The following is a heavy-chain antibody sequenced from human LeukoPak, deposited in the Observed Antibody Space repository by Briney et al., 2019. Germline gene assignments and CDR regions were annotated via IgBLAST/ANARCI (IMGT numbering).Heavy chain of an antibody. V-gene: IGHV4-59*08. CDR2: IYYSGST. Sequence: SETLSLTCTVSGGSISSYYWSWLRQPPGKGLEWIGYIYYSGSTNYNPSLKSRVTISVATSKNQFSLKVTPAAAADTAGYCCARSRGGAVGGRGGFYFDYWGQGTLVTVSS. CDR3: ARSRGGAVGGRGGFYFDY. J-gene: IGHJ4*02. CDR1: GGSISSYY. D-gene: IGHD6-19*01.